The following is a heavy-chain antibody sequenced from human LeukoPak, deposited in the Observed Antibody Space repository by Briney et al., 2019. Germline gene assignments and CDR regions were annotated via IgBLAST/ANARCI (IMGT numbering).Heavy chain of an antibody. Sequence: ASVTVSFKSSGYTFSNFDINWVRQATGQGPEWMGWMNPESGNTGYAQKFQGRVTMTRDSSKSTAYMELISLRFEDTAIYYCTRAIRHQVLSDYWGQGTLVTVSS. V-gene: IGHV1-8*01. J-gene: IGHJ4*02. CDR1: GYTFSNFD. CDR3: TRAIRHQVLSDY. CDR2: MNPESGNT. D-gene: IGHD2-2*01.